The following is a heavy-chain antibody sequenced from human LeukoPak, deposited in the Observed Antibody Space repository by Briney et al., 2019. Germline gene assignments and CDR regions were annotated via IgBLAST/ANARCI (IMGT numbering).Heavy chain of an antibody. CDR1: GGSISSYY. CDR3: ARLDTYCSSTSCYKHFDY. Sequence: PSETLSLTCTVSGGSISSYYWSWIRQPPGKGLEWIGYIYTSGSTSYNPSLKSRVTISVDTSKNQFSLKLSSVTAADTAVYYCARLDTYCSSTSCYKHFDYWGQGTLVTVSS. V-gene: IGHV4-4*09. D-gene: IGHD2-2*02. CDR2: IYTSGST. J-gene: IGHJ4*02.